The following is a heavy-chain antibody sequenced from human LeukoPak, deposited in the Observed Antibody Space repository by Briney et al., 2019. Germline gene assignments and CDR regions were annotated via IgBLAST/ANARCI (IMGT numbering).Heavy chain of an antibody. V-gene: IGHV1-2*02. J-gene: IGHJ4*02. CDR3: ARDELGPSGYDYY. CDR2: INPNSGGT. D-gene: IGHD5-12*01. Sequence: GASVKVSCKASGCTFTGYYMHWVRQAPGQGLEWMGWINPNSGGTNYAQKFQGRVTMTRDTSISTAYMELSRLRSDDTAVYYCARDELGPSGYDYYWGQGTLVTVSS. CDR1: GCTFTGYY.